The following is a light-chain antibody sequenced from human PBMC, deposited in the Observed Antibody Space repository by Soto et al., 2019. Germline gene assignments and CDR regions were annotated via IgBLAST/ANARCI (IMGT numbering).Light chain of an antibody. CDR2: GVS. CDR1: SSDIGRYNY. V-gene: IGLV2-14*01. J-gene: IGLJ3*02. CDR3: SSYTGSIALV. Sequence: QSALTQPASVSGSPGQSITISCTGTSSDIGRYNYVSWYQQHPGKAPKLMIHGVSNRPSGVSNRFSGSKSGNTASLTISGLQAEDEADYYCSSYTGSIALVFGGGTKLTVL.